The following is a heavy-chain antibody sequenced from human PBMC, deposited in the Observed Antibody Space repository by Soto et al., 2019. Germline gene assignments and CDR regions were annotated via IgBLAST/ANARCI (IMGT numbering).Heavy chain of an antibody. CDR3: ATGLTLPVRPSFDT. J-gene: IGHJ5*02. Sequence: PRLSCAASGFTISGNYITWVRQAPGKGLEWVSVIFSGDNTFYSDSVKGRFTISRDSSKNTVYLQMNRLRGDDTAVYFCATGLTLPVRPSFDTWGQGTLVTAPQ. CDR2: IFSGDNT. CDR1: GFTISGNY. D-gene: IGHD2-21*02. V-gene: IGHV3-53*01.